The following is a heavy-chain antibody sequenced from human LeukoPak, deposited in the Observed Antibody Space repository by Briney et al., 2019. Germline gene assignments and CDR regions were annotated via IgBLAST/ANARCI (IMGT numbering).Heavy chain of an antibody. V-gene: IGHV3-30*18. Sequence: PGGSLRLSCAASGFTFSSYAMHWVRQAPGKGLEWVAVISYDGINKYYADSEKGRFTISRDNSKNTLFLQMNSLRLEDTAVYYCAKGYCSSTSCLKTDWGQGTLVTVSS. CDR2: ISYDGINK. CDR1: GFTFSSYA. D-gene: IGHD2-2*01. CDR3: AKGYCSSTSCLKTD. J-gene: IGHJ4*02.